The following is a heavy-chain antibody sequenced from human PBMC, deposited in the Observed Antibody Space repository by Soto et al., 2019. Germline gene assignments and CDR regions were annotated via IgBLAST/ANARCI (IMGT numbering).Heavy chain of an antibody. Sequence: ASVKVSCKASGYTFTSYGISWVRQAPGQGLEWMGWISAYNGNTNYAQKLQGRVTVTTDTSTSTAYMELRSLRSDDTAVYYCATERLDDYGDSPFDYWGQGTLVTVSS. CDR1: GYTFTSYG. D-gene: IGHD4-17*01. CDR3: ATERLDDYGDSPFDY. V-gene: IGHV1-18*01. CDR2: ISAYNGNT. J-gene: IGHJ4*02.